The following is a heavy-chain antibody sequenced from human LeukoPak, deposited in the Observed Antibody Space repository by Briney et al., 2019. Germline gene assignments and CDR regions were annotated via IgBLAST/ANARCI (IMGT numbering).Heavy chain of an antibody. J-gene: IGHJ4*02. V-gene: IGHV4-39*07. CDR1: GGSISSSSYY. Sequence: SETLPLTCTVSGGSISSSSYYWGWIRQPPGKGLEWIGSIYYSGSTYYNPSLKSRVTISVDTSKNQFSLKLSSVTAADTAVYYCARLSGPFDYWGQGTLVTVSS. CDR3: ARLSGPFDY. D-gene: IGHD5/OR15-5a*01. CDR2: IYYSGST.